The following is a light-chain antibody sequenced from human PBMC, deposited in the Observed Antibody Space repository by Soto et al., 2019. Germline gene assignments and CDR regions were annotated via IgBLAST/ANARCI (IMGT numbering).Light chain of an antibody. Sequence: VLTQSPGTLSLSPGERATLSCRASQSVSSSYLAWYQQRPGQAPRLLIYGAFSRATGIPDRFSGSGSGTDFTLTISRLEPEDFAVDYCHQYGSSPLTCGGGTKVEIK. V-gene: IGKV3-20*01. CDR2: GAF. CDR1: QSVSSSY. J-gene: IGKJ4*01. CDR3: HQYGSSPLT.